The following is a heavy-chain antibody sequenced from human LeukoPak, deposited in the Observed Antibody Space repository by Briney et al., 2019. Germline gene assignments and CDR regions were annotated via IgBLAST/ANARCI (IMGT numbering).Heavy chain of an antibody. Sequence: GGSLRLSCAASGFTFSSYWMHWVRQAPGKGLVWVSRINSDGSSTTYADSVKGGFTISRDTAKNTLYMLMNSLRAEETAVYYGGRCFELVPAAIPDHWGQGTLVTVPS. D-gene: IGHD2-2*01. CDR3: GRCFELVPAAIPDH. CDR1: GFTFSSYW. V-gene: IGHV3-74*03. CDR2: INSDGSST. J-gene: IGHJ4*02.